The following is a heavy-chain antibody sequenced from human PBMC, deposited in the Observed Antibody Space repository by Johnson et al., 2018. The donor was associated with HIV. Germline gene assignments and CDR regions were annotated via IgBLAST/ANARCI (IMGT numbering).Heavy chain of an antibody. J-gene: IGHJ3*01. D-gene: IGHD2-8*02. CDR3: AKGRELGYCAGGVCSDSFDV. CDR2: LFSGGST. V-gene: IGHV3-NL1*01. Sequence: QVQLVESGGGVVQPGRSLRLSCEASGFTFSSYAMHWVRQAPGKGLECVSVLFSGGSTYYADSVKGRFTISRDNSKNTMYLQMNSMTAEDTAVYYCAKGRELGYCAGGVCSDSFDVWGQGTLVTVSS. CDR1: GFTFSSYA.